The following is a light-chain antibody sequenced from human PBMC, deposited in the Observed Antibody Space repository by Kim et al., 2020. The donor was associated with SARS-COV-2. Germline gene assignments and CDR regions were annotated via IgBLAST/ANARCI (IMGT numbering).Light chain of an antibody. J-gene: IGLJ2*01. CDR1: KLGDKY. CDR3: QAWDSSTAV. Sequence: SYELTQPPSVSVSPGQTASITCSGDKLGDKYACWYQQKPGQSPVLVIYQDSKRLSGIPERFSGSNSGNKATLTIRGTQAMDEADYYCQAWDSSTAVFGGG. CDR2: QDS. V-gene: IGLV3-1*01.